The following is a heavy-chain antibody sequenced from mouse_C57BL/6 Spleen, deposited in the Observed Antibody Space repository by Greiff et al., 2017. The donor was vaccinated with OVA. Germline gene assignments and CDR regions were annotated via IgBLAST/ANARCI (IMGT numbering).Heavy chain of an antibody. CDR2: INPNNGGT. J-gene: IGHJ3*01. CDR1: GYTFTDYY. CDR3: ARPTYYYGSSYYFAY. D-gene: IGHD1-1*01. V-gene: IGHV1-26*01. Sequence: VQLQQSGPELVKPGASVKISCKASGYTFTDYYMNWVKQSHGKSLEWIGDINPNNGGTSYNQKFKGKATLTVDKSSSTAYMELRSLTSEDSAVYYCARPTYYYGSSYYFAYWGQGTLVTVSA.